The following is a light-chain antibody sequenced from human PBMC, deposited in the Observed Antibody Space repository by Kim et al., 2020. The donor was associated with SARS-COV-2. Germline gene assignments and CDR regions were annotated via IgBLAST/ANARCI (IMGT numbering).Light chain of an antibody. V-gene: IGKV3-20*01. Sequence: AGERATLSRRASQSVSSSYLAWYQQKPGQAPRLLLYGAASRATGIPDRFSGSGSGTDFTLTISRLEPEDFAVYYCQQYGSSRGFTFGPGTKVDIK. CDR1: QSVSSSY. CDR3: QQYGSSRGFT. CDR2: GAA. J-gene: IGKJ3*01.